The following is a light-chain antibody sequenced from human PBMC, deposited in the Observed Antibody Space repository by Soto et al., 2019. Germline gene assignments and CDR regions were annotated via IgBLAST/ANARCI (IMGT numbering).Light chain of an antibody. J-gene: IGKJ3*01. CDR2: GAS. V-gene: IGKV3-20*01. Sequence: EIVLTQSPGTLSLSPGERDTLSCRASQSVSSSYLAWYQQKHGQAPRLLIYGASSRETGIPNRFSGSGSGTDFTLTISSMEHEDFAVYYCQQYGSSPPFAFGPGTKVH. CDR3: QQYGSSPPFA. CDR1: QSVSSSY.